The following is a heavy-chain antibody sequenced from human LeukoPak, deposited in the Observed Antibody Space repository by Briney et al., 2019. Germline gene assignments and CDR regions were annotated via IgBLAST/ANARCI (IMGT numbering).Heavy chain of an antibody. V-gene: IGHV3-73*01. D-gene: IGHD2-21*02. CDR3: TKASRSDVVVTATADY. J-gene: IGHJ4*02. Sequence: GGSLKLSCAASGLIFSDSAIHWVRQASGKGLEWVGRIRGKAYTYATTYAESVQGRFTISRDDSKNTAYLQMNSLKTEDTAVYYCTKASRSDVVVTATADYWGQGTRVTVSS. CDR1: GLIFSDSA. CDR2: IRGKAYTYAT.